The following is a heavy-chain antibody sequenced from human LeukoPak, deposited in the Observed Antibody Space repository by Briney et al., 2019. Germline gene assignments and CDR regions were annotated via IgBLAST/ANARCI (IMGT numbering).Heavy chain of an antibody. J-gene: IGHJ3*02. D-gene: IGHD3-3*01. CDR3: AKVPRDYDFWSGYHGDAFDI. V-gene: IGHV3-23*01. CDR1: GFTFSSYA. CDR2: ISGSGGST. Sequence: GGSLRLSCAASGFTFSSYAMSWVRQAPGKGLEWVSAISGSGGSTYYADSVKGRFTISRDNSKNTAYLQMNSLRGEDTAVYYCAKVPRDYDFWSGYHGDAFDIWGQGTMVTVSS.